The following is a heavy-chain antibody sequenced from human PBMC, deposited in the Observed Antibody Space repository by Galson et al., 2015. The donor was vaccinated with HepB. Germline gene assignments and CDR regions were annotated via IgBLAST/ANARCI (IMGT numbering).Heavy chain of an antibody. CDR2: IKQAGSET. J-gene: IGHJ4*02. CDR1: GFTFSNYW. D-gene: IGHD3-10*01. CDR3: ARARRYDGSGSSFDY. V-gene: IGHV3-7*01. Sequence: SLRLSCAASGFTFSNYWMSWVRQAPGKGLERVANIKQAGSETYYADSVKGRFTISRDNANNSLYLQMNSPRAEDTAVYYCARARRYDGSGSSFDYWGQGTLVTVSS.